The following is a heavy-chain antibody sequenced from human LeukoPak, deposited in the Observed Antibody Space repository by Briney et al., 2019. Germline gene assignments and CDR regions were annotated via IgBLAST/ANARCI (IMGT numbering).Heavy chain of an antibody. CDR3: AKIRQKAIAAAGCDY. Sequence: PGGSLRLSCAASGFTFSSYAMSWVRQAPGKGLEWVSGISGSGGSTYYADSVKGRFTISRDNSKNTLYLQMNSLRAEDTAVYYCAKIRQKAIAAAGCDYWGQGTLVTVSS. D-gene: IGHD6-13*01. V-gene: IGHV3-23*01. CDR2: ISGSGGST. J-gene: IGHJ4*02. CDR1: GFTFSSYA.